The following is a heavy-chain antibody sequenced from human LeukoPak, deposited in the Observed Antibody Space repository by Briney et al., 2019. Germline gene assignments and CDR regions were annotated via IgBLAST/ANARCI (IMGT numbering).Heavy chain of an antibody. D-gene: IGHD3-22*01. J-gene: IGHJ4*02. CDR2: IYTSVYT. V-gene: IGHV4-4*07. CDR3: ARDLTDYYELDY. CDR1: GGSVSSYY. Sequence: ETLSLTCTVSGGSVSSYYWSWIRQPAGKGLEWIGRIYTSVYTNYNPSLKSRVTMSVDTSKNQFSLNLISVTAADTAVYYCARDLTDYYELDYWGQGTLVTVSS.